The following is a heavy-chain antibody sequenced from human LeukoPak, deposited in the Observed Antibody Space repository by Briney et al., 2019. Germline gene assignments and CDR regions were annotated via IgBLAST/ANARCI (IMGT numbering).Heavy chain of an antibody. Sequence: GVSLRLSCAASGFTFSSYAMSWVRQAPGKGLEWVSAISGSGGSTYYADSVKGRFTISRDNSKNTLYLQMNSLRAEDTAVYYCAKDLRYFDWYPFDYWGQGTLVTVSS. D-gene: IGHD3-9*01. J-gene: IGHJ4*02. CDR3: AKDLRYFDWYPFDY. CDR2: ISGSGGST. CDR1: GFTFSSYA. V-gene: IGHV3-23*01.